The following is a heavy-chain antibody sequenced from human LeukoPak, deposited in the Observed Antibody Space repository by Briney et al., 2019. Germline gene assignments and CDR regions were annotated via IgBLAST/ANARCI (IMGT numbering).Heavy chain of an antibody. J-gene: IGHJ3*02. D-gene: IGHD3-10*01. CDR1: GFTFSNYS. V-gene: IGHV3-21*01. Sequence: PGGSLRLSCAASGFTFSNYSMNWVREAAGKGLEWVSSISSSSSYIYYADSVKGRFTISRDNAKNSLYLQMNSLRAEDTAVYYCARYGSGSYHFDIWGQGTMVTVSS. CDR3: ARYGSGSYHFDI. CDR2: ISSSSSYI.